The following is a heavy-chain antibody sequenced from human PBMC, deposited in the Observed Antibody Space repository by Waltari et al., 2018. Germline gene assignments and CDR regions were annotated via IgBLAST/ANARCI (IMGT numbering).Heavy chain of an antibody. Sequence: QVQLVQSGAEVKKPGSSVKCSCKASGGTFSSYAISWVHTARGQGLEWMGGIIPILGIANYAQKFQGRVTITADESTSTAYMELSSLRSEDTAVYYCARDGAGDYWGQGTLVTVSS. D-gene: IGHD3-10*01. CDR2: IIPILGIA. CDR3: ARDGAGDY. J-gene: IGHJ4*02. V-gene: IGHV1-69*04. CDR1: GGTFSSYA.